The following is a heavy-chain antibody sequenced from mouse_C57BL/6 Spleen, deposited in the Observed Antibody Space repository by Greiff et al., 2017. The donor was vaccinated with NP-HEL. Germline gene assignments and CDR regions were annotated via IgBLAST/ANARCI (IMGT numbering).Heavy chain of an antibody. Sequence: VQLQQSGGGLVKPGGSLKLSCAASGFTFSDYGMHWVRQAPEKGLEWVAYISSGSSTIYYADTVKGRFTISRDNAKNTLFLQMTSLRSEDTAMYYCARDYYGSSYGPFDYWGQGTTLTVSS. CDR1: GFTFSDYG. CDR3: ARDYYGSSYGPFDY. J-gene: IGHJ2*01. D-gene: IGHD1-1*01. CDR2: ISSGSSTI. V-gene: IGHV5-17*01.